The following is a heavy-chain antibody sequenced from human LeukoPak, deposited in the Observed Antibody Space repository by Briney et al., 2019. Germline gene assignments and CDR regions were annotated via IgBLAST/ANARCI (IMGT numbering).Heavy chain of an antibody. V-gene: IGHV3-64*01. CDR2: ISSNGGST. J-gene: IGHJ3*02. CDR1: GFIFSSYA. D-gene: IGHD2-2*01. Sequence: GGSLRLSCAASGFIFSSYAMHWVRQAPGKGLEYVSAISSNGGSTYYANSVKGRFTISRDNSKNTLYLQMNSLRAEDTAVSYCAKDLGVVVVPAAIPDAFDIWGQGTMVTVSS. CDR3: AKDLGVVVVPAAIPDAFDI.